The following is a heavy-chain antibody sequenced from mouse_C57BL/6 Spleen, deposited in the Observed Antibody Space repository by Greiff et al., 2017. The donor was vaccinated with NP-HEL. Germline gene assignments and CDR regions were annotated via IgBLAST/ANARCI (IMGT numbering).Heavy chain of an antibody. V-gene: IGHV1-80*01. D-gene: IGHD2-4*01. CDR1: GYAFSSYW. CDR3: ARDYDYAGTWNY. CDR2: IYPGDGDT. Sequence: VQLQQSGAELVKPGASVKISCKASGYAFSSYWMNWVKQRPGKGLEWIGQIYPGDGDTNYNGKFKGKATLTADKSSSTAYMQLSSLTSEDSAVYFCARDYDYAGTWNYWGQGTTLTVSS. J-gene: IGHJ2*01.